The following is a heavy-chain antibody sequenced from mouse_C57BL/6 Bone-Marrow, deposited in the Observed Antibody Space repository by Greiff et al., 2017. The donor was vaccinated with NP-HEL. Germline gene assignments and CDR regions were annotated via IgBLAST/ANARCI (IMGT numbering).Heavy chain of an antibody. J-gene: IGHJ3*01. CDR1: EYEFPSHD. Sequence: EVQGVESGGGLVQPGESLKLSCESNEYEFPSHDMSWVRKTPEKRLELVAAINSDGGSTYYPDTMERRFIISRDNTKKTLYLQMGSLRSENTALYYCARHDSSGYETWFAYWGQGTLVTVSA. V-gene: IGHV5-2*01. CDR3: ARHDSSGYETWFAY. D-gene: IGHD3-2*02. CDR2: INSDGGST.